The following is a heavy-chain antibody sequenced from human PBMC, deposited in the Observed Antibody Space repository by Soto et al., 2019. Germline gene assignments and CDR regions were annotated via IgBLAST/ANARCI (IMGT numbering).Heavy chain of an antibody. V-gene: IGHV1-2*04. Sequence: ASVKVSCMASGYTFTGYYMHCVRQAPGQGLEWMGWINPNSGGTNYAQKFQRWVTMTRDTSTSTAYMELSRLRSDDTAVFYCARGEAAGFPPLVYWGQGTLVTVSS. D-gene: IGHD6-13*01. J-gene: IGHJ4*02. CDR2: INPNSGGT. CDR1: GYTFTGYY. CDR3: ARGEAAGFPPLVY.